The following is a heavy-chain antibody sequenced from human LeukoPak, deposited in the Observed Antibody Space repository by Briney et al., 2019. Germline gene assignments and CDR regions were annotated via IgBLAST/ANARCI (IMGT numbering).Heavy chain of an antibody. CDR2: ISSSSSYI. CDR3: AREWLYYYDSSGYYYGSEYFQH. D-gene: IGHD3-22*01. V-gene: IGHV3-21*01. J-gene: IGHJ1*01. Sequence: VGSLRLSCAASGFTFSSYSMNWVRQAPGKGLEWVSSISSSSSYIYSADSAKGRFTISRDNAKNSLYLQMNSLRAEDTAVYYCAREWLYYYDSSGYYYGSEYFQHWGQGTLVTVSS. CDR1: GFTFSSYS.